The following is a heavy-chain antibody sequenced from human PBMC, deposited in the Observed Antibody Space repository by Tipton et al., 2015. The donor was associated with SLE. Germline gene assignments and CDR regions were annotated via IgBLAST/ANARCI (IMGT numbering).Heavy chain of an antibody. CDR2: ISAYNGNT. J-gene: IGHJ3*02. CDR3: ARDRTSGSPDGDAFDI. V-gene: IGHV1-18*01. Sequence: QLVQSGAEVKKPGASVKISCKASGYTFTSYGISWVRQAPGQGLEWMGWISAYNGNTNYAQKLQGRVTMTTDTSTSTAYMELRSLRSDNTAVYYCARDRTSGSPDGDAFDIWGQGTMVTVSS. CDR1: GYTFTSYG. D-gene: IGHD1-26*01.